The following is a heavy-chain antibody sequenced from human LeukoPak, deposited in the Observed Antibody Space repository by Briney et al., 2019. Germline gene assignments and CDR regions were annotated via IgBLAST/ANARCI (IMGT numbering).Heavy chain of an antibody. V-gene: IGHV3-21*01. CDR2: ITSSSSYI. D-gene: IGHD3-22*01. J-gene: IGHJ4*02. CDR1: GFTFSRYW. Sequence: GGSLRLSCAASGFTFSRYWMHWVRQAPGKGLEWVSSITSSSSYIYYADSVKGRFTIPRDNAKNSLYLQMNSLRAEDTAVYYCARDEWYHYDSSGYSYAFAYWGQGTLVTVSS. CDR3: ARDEWYHYDSSGYSYAFAY.